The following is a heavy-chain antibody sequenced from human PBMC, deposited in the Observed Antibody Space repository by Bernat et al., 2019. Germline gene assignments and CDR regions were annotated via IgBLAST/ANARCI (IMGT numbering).Heavy chain of an antibody. J-gene: IGHJ4*02. CDR3: ARARGYCSGGSCYYDFDY. CDR1: GFTFSDYY. V-gene: IGHV3-11*05. CDR2: ISSSSSYT. D-gene: IGHD2-15*01. Sequence: QVQLVESGGGLVKPGGSLRLSCAASGFTFSDYYMSWIRQAPGKGLEWVSYISSSSSYTNYADSVKGRFTISRDNAKNSLYLQMNSLRAEDMAVYYCARARGYCSGGSCYYDFDYWGQGTLVTVSS.